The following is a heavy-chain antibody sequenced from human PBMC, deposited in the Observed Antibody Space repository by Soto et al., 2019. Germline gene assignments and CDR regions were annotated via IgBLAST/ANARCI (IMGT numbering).Heavy chain of an antibody. CDR1: GYTFTSYG. Sequence: GASVKVSCKASGYTFTSYGISWVRQAPGQGLEWMGWISAYNGNTNYAQKLQGRVTMTTDTSTSTAYMELRSLRSDDTAVYYCAMTTQSYYYYGMDVWGQGTTVTVSS. V-gene: IGHV1-18*04. D-gene: IGHD4-17*01. CDR3: AMTTQSYYYYGMDV. J-gene: IGHJ6*02. CDR2: ISAYNGNT.